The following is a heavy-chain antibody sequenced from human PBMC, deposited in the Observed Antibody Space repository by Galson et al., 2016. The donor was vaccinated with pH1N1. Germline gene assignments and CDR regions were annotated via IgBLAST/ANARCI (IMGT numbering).Heavy chain of an antibody. J-gene: IGHJ2*01. CDR1: GGSIRSSSYY. D-gene: IGHD4-11*01. Sequence: SETLSLTCTVSGGSIRSSSYYWDWIRQPPGKELEWIGYIYYSGSTYYNPSLKSRVTISVDTSKTQFSLKLSSVTAADTAVYYCARGLQSFHCYFELWGRGSLVTVSS. CDR3: ARGLQSFHCYFEL. V-gene: IGHV4-39*07. CDR2: IYYSGST.